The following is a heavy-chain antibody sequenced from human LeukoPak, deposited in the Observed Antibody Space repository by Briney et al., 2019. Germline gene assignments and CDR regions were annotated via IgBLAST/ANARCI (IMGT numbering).Heavy chain of an antibody. CDR3: GRGHWGLDY. D-gene: IGHD7-27*01. CDR2: ISSGSTYI. V-gene: IGHV3-21*01. CDR1: GFTFSNAW. Sequence: GGSLRLSCAASGFTFSNAWMSWVRQAPGKGLEWVSSISSGSTYIYYADSVKGRFTISRDNAKNSVYLQMNSLRAEDTAVYYCGRGHWGLDYWGQGALVTVSS. J-gene: IGHJ4*02.